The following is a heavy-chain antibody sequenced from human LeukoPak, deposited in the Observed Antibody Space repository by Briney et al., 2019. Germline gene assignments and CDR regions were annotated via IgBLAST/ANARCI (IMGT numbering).Heavy chain of an antibody. J-gene: IGHJ5*02. D-gene: IGHD5-24*01. CDR1: GYTFTSNY. V-gene: IGHV1-46*01. CDR3: AKDNSVRDEAWWFNP. Sequence: GASVKVSCKAFGYTFTSNYMHWVRQAPGQGPEWMGVISPSVGSTTYAQKFQGRVTLTRDMSTSTDYLELSSLRSEDTAVYYCAKDNSVRDEAWWFNPWGQGTLVTVSS. CDR2: ISPSVGST.